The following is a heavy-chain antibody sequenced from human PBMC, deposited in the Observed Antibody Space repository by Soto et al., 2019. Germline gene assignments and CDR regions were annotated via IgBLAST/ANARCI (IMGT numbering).Heavy chain of an antibody. Sequence: GGSLRLSCAASGFTFSSYGMHWVRQAPGKGLEWVAVIWYDGSNKYYADSVKGRFTISRDNSKNTLYLQMNSLRAEDTAVYYCAREVVPAAIAGSYYYGMDVWGQGTTVTVSS. CDR3: AREVVPAAIAGSYYYGMDV. D-gene: IGHD2-2*01. CDR1: GFTFSSYG. CDR2: IWYDGSNK. J-gene: IGHJ6*02. V-gene: IGHV3-33*01.